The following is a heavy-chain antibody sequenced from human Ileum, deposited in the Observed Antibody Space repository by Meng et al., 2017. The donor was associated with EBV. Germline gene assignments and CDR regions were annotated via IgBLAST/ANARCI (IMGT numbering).Heavy chain of an antibody. J-gene: IGHJ4*02. CDR2: IYYSGNT. CDR1: GGSVSSGSYY. D-gene: IGHD3-10*01. CDR3: ARWPRSITATGGIEH. V-gene: IGHV4-61*01. Sequence: QVQLQESGPGLVKPAGXLSLTCTVSGGSVSSGSYYWTWIRQPPGKTLEWLGFIYYSGNTNYNPSLKGRVTLSIDMSKNQFSLNLTSVTAADTAVYYCARWPRSITATGGIEHWGQGTLGTVSS.